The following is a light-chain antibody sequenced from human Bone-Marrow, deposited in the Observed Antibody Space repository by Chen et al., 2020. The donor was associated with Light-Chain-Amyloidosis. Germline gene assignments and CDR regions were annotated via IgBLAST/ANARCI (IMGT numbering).Light chain of an antibody. CDR3: QVWDRSSDRPV. J-gene: IGLJ3*02. CDR1: NIGSTS. V-gene: IGLV3-21*02. Sequence: SYVLTQPSSVSVAPGQTATIACGGNNIGSTSVHWYQQKPGQAPLLVVYDDSDRPPGIPERVSGSNAGNTATLTISRVEAGDEADYYCQVWDRSSDRPVFGGGTKLTVL. CDR2: DDS.